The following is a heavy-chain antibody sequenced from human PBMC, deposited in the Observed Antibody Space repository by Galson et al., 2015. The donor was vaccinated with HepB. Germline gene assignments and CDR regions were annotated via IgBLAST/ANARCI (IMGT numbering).Heavy chain of an antibody. D-gene: IGHD3-9*01. J-gene: IGHJ4*02. CDR1: GYTFTGYY. Sequence: SVKVSCKASGYTFTGYYMHWVRQAPGQGLEWMGWINPNSGGTNYAQKFQGWVTMTRDTSISTAYMELSRLRSDDTAVYYCARGVRRASGPYYDILTGYYHPLDYWGQGTLVTVSS. V-gene: IGHV1-2*04. CDR3: ARGVRRASGPYYDILTGYYHPLDY. CDR2: INPNSGGT.